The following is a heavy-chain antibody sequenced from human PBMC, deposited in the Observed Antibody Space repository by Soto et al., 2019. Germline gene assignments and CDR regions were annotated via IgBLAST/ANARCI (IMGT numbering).Heavy chain of an antibody. V-gene: IGHV1-69*01. CDR3: ARAEEGGYSSNNHYYTALDV. Sequence: QVQLVQSGAEVKKPGSSVKVSCKASGGTFRSYSISWVRQAPGHGLEWMGGIIPIFDIPNYAQKFQGRVTITADESTSSAYLELRTLGSDDTAVYYRARAEEGGYSSNNHYYTALDVWGQGTTVTV. J-gene: IGHJ6*02. CDR1: GGTFRSYS. CDR2: IIPIFDIP. D-gene: IGHD2-21*01.